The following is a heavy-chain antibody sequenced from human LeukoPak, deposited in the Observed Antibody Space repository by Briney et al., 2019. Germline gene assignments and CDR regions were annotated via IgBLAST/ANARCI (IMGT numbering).Heavy chain of an antibody. V-gene: IGHV4-34*01. CDR3: ASGHYYYYGMDV. CDR2: INHSGST. CDR1: GGSFSGYY. Sequence: PSETLSLTCAVYGGSFSGYYWSWIPQPPGKGLEWIGEINHSGSTNYNPSLKSRITISVATSKDQFSLKLSSVTAADTAVYYCASGHYYYYGMDVWGQGTTVTVSS. J-gene: IGHJ6*02.